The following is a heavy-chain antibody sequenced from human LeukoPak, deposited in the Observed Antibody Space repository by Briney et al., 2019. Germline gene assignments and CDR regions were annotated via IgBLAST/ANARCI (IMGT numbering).Heavy chain of an antibody. CDR1: GFTFSSYS. CDR3: ARALPRAFDY. Sequence: GGSLRLSCAASGFTFSSYSMNWVRQAPGKGLGWVSSISSSSSYIYYADSVKGRFTISRDNAKNSLYLQMNSLRAEDTAVYYCARALPRAFDYWGQGTLVTVSS. V-gene: IGHV3-21*01. J-gene: IGHJ4*02. CDR2: ISSSSSYI.